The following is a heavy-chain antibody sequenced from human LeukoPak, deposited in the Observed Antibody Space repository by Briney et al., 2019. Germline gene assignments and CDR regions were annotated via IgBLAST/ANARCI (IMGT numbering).Heavy chain of an antibody. V-gene: IGHV4-61*08. CDR3: ARMYSGTSYYFDY. CDR1: GGSISNGGYY. CDR2: FSYSGST. Sequence: SQTLSLTCTVSGGSISNGGYYWSWIRQHPGKGLEWMGFFSYSGSTKYNPSLKSRVTMSVDTSKNQFSLKLSSVTAADTAVYYCARMYSGTSYYFDYWGQGTLVTVSS. D-gene: IGHD1-26*01. J-gene: IGHJ4*02.